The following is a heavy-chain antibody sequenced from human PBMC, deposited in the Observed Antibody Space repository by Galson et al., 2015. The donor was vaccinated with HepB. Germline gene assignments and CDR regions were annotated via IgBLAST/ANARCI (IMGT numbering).Heavy chain of an antibody. J-gene: IGHJ4*02. CDR3: AKRAAEGKYFDY. D-gene: IGHD3-10*01. V-gene: IGHV3-23*01. CDR2: ISGSGGST. CDR1: GFTFSSYA. Sequence: SLRLSCAASGFTFSSYAMSWVRQAPGKGLEWVSAISGSGGSTYYTDSVKGRFTISRDNSKNTLYLQMNSLRAEDTAVYYCAKRAAEGKYFDYWGQGTLVTVSS.